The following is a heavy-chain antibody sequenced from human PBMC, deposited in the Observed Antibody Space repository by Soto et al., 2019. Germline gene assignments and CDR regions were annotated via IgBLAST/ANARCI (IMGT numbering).Heavy chain of an antibody. D-gene: IGHD3-10*01. CDR2: ISGSGGST. CDR3: AKASSYYYGSGSYFYYYYMDV. Sequence: PGGSLRLSCAASGFTFSSYAMSWVRQAPGKGLEWVSAISGSGGSTYYADSVKGRFTISRDNSKNTLYLQMNSLRAEDTAVYYCAKASSYYYGSGSYFYYYYMDVWGKGTTVTVSS. CDR1: GFTFSSYA. J-gene: IGHJ6*03. V-gene: IGHV3-23*01.